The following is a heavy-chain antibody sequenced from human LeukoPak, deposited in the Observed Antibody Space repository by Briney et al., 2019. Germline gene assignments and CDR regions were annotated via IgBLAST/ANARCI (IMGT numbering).Heavy chain of an antibody. V-gene: IGHV3-30*02. CDR3: AKELQWELLGLDY. CDR1: GFTFSSYG. Sequence: GGSLRLSCAASGFTFSSYGMHWVRQAPGKGLEWVAFIRYDGSNKYYADSVKGRFTISRDNSKNTLYLQMNSLRAEDTAVYYCAKELQWELLGLDYWGQGTLVTVSS. D-gene: IGHD1-26*01. J-gene: IGHJ4*02. CDR2: IRYDGSNK.